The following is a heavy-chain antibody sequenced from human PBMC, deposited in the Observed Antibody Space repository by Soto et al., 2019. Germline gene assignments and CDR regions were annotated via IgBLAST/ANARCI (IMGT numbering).Heavy chain of an antibody. CDR3: ARVGSGTTRKYWYFDL. V-gene: IGHV4-34*01. D-gene: IGHD3-10*01. CDR1: GGSFSGYY. Sequence: QVQLQQWGAGLLKPSETLSLTCAVYGGSFSGYYWNWIRQPPGKGLEWIGEISHSGSNKYNPSLETRGTISVHTSKNQFSLKLTSVTAADTAVYYCARVGSGTTRKYWYFDLWGRGTLVTVSS. J-gene: IGHJ2*01. CDR2: ISHSGSN.